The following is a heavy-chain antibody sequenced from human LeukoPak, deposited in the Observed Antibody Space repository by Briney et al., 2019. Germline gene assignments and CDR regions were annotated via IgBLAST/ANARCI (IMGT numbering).Heavy chain of an antibody. CDR3: ARDRGRGYDWDYYFYGMDV. CDR2: ISYEGNMK. J-gene: IGHJ6*02. D-gene: IGHD5-12*01. V-gene: IGHV3-30*04. CDR1: GFTFSSYA. Sequence: GGSLRLSCAASGFTFSSYAMHWVRQAPGKGLEWVAVISYEGNMKFNADSVKGRFTTSRDNVRNTLYLQMNSLRVEDTAVYYCARDRGRGYDWDYYFYGMDVWGQGTTVTVSS.